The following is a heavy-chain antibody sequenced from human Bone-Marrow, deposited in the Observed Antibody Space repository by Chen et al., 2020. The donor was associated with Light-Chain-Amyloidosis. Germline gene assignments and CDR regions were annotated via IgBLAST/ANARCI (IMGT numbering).Heavy chain of an antibody. V-gene: IGHV5-51*01. CDR1: GYTFPNYW. Sequence: EVQLEQSWPEVKKPGESLKISFKGSGYTFPNYWIGWVRQMPGKGLEWMVVIYPDDSDARYSPSFEGQVTISAAKSITTAYLQWRGLKASDTAMYYCARRRDGYNFDYWGQGTLVTVSS. CDR2: IYPDDSDA. CDR3: ARRRDGYNFDY. J-gene: IGHJ4*02. D-gene: IGHD5-12*01.